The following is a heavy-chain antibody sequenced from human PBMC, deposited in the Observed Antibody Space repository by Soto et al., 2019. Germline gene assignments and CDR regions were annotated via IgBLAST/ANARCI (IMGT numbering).Heavy chain of an antibody. D-gene: IGHD4-17*01. CDR1: GYTFYSYD. CDR2: TSAYNGDS. Sequence: ASVKVSCKTPGYTFYSYDITWVRQAPGQGLEWMGTTSAYNGDSVFAQNLQGRVTMTIDKSTATAYMDLKNLTSDDTAVYYCARARATVTTERALGYWGQGTLVTVSS. CDR3: ARARATVTTERALGY. V-gene: IGHV1-18*01. J-gene: IGHJ4*02.